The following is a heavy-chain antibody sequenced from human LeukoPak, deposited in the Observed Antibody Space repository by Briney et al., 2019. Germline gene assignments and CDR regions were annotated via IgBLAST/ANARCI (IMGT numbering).Heavy chain of an antibody. D-gene: IGHD2-2*01. V-gene: IGHV3-7*01. CDR3: ARSYDWFDP. CDR1: GFTFSSYW. CDR2: IKQDGSEK. Sequence: GGSLRLSCAAPGFTFSSYWMSWVRQAPGKGLEWVANIKQDGSEKYYVDSVKGRFTISRDNAKNSLYLQMNSLRAEDTAVYYCARSYDWFDPWGQGTLVTVSS. J-gene: IGHJ5*02.